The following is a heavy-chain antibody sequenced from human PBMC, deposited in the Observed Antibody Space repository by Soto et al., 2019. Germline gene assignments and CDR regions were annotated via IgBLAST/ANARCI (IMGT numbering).Heavy chain of an antibody. J-gene: IGHJ4*02. D-gene: IGHD4-4*01. CDR3: AKDRGPSIQSNDY. Sequence: GGSLRVWCGAAGVTISRYAGSWVRLAPGKWLEWVSGISGSGGSTYYADSVRGRFTISRDNSKNRLYLQMNRLRAEDTALYYCAKDRGPSIQSNDYWGQGTLVTVSS. CDR2: ISGSGGST. V-gene: IGHV3-23*01. CDR1: GVTISRYA.